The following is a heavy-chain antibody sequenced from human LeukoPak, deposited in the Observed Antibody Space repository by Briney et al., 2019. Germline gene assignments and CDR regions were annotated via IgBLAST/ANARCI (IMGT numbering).Heavy chain of an antibody. Sequence: GESLKISCKGSGYSFTNYWIGWVRQMPGKGLEWMGLIYPGDSDTRYSPSFQGQVTISADKSISTAYLQWSSLKASDTAMYYCARLKSSSWYDWGYFDYWGQGTLVTVSS. D-gene: IGHD6-13*01. J-gene: IGHJ4*02. CDR2: IYPGDSDT. CDR1: GYSFTNYW. CDR3: ARLKSSSWYDWGYFDY. V-gene: IGHV5-51*01.